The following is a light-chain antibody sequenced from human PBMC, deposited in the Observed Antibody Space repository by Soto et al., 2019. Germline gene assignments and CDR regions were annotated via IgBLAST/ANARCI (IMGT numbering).Light chain of an antibody. CDR2: AAF. CDR1: QAISSY. J-gene: IGKJ4*01. V-gene: IGKV1-39*01. Sequence: DIQMTQSPSSLSASVGDRVTISCRASQAISSYLNWYQQKPGRAPKLLIYAAFSLQSGVPSRFSGSESGTDFTLTIISLQAEDFATYYCQQSYTSPPTFGGGTKVEIK. CDR3: QQSYTSPPT.